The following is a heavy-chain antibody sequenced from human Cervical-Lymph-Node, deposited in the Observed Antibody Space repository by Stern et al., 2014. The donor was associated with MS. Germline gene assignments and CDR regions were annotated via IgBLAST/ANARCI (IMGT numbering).Heavy chain of an antibody. CDR3: ARALARWLENDYYSYYGMDV. J-gene: IGHJ6*02. CDR1: GGSMRSGTYF. Sequence: QVQLQESGPGLVKPSQTLSLTCSVSGGSMRSGTYFWSWMRQPAGKELEWIGHIYTTGHTNYNPSLKIRVSISREKSKSLFSLKLTSVTAADTAVYYCARALARWLENDYYSYYGMDVWGPGTTVTVSS. V-gene: IGHV4-61*02. D-gene: IGHD5-24*01. CDR2: IYTTGHT.